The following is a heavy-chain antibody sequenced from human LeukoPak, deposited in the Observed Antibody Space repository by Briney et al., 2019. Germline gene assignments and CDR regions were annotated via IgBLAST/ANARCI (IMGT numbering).Heavy chain of an antibody. V-gene: IGHV1-18*01. D-gene: IGHD3-22*01. CDR1: GYTFTSYG. Sequence: ASVKVSCKAPGYTFTSYGISWVRQAPGQGLEWMGWISAYNGNTNYAQKLQGRVTMTTDTSTSTAYMELRSLRSDDTAVYYCATSDYYDSSGYYYPILYFDYWGQGTLVTVSS. CDR2: ISAYNGNT. CDR3: ATSDYYDSSGYYYPILYFDY. J-gene: IGHJ4*02.